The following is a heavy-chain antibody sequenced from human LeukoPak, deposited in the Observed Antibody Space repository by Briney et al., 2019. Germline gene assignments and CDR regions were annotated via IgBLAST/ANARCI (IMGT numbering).Heavy chain of an antibody. Sequence: SETLSLTCAVYGGSFSGYYWSWIRQPPGKGLEWIGSIYYSGSTYYNPSLKSRVTISVDTSKNQFSLKLSSVTAADTAVYYCAMYYDILTGYPPSNFDYWGQGTLVTVSS. V-gene: IGHV4-34*01. J-gene: IGHJ4*02. CDR2: IYYSGST. CDR3: AMYYDILTGYPPSNFDY. D-gene: IGHD3-9*01. CDR1: GGSFSGYY.